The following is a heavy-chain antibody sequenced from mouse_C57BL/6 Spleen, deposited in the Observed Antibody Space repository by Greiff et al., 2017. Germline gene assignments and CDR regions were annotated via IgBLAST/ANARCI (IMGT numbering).Heavy chain of an antibody. CDR1: GYTFTSYW. D-gene: IGHD1-3*01. CDR2: IHPNSGST. Sequence: QVQLQQPGAELVKPGASVKLSCKASGYTFTSYWMHWVKQRPGQGLEWIGMIHPNSGSTNYNEKFKSKATLTVDKSSSTAYMQLSSLTSEDAAVYYGARKSLKLTGGLAYWGQGTLVTVSA. V-gene: IGHV1-64*01. J-gene: IGHJ3*01. CDR3: ARKSLKLTGGLAY.